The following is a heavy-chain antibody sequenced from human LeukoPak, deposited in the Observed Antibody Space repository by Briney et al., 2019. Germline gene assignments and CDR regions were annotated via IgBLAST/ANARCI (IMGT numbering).Heavy chain of an antibody. CDR1: GYTFTGYY. Sequence: ASVKVSCKASGYTFTGYYMHWVRQAPGQGLEWMGRTNPNSGGTNYAQKFQGRVTMTRDTSISTAYMELSRLRSDDTAMYYCARVYCSSTSCYFGAFDIWGQGTMVTVSS. V-gene: IGHV1-2*06. CDR2: TNPNSGGT. D-gene: IGHD2-2*01. J-gene: IGHJ3*02. CDR3: ARVYCSSTSCYFGAFDI.